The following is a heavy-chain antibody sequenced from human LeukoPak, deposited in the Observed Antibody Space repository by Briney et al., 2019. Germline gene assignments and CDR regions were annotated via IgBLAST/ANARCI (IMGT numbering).Heavy chain of an antibody. Sequence: PGGSLRLSCAASGFTFSSYTMNWVRQAPGKGLEWVSCISSNSDYIFYADSLKGRVTISRDNAKNSLYLQMNSLRAEDTAIYYCARRAGAYSHPYDYWGQGTLVTVSS. V-gene: IGHV3-21*04. J-gene: IGHJ4*02. CDR2: ISSNSDYI. CDR1: GFTFSSYT. CDR3: ARRAGAYSHPYDY. D-gene: IGHD4/OR15-4a*01.